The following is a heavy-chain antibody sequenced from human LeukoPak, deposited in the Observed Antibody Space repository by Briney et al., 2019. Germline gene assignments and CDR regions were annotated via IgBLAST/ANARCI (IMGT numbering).Heavy chain of an antibody. V-gene: IGHV1-2*06. J-gene: IGHJ4*02. CDR1: GYSFTGCY. D-gene: IGHD3-22*01. CDR3: ARETLEDGYYYFDY. Sequence: ASVKVSCKASGYSFTGCYMHWVRQAPGQGLEWMGRINPNSGDTNYAQKFQGRVTMTRDTSISTAYMELSRLRPDDTAVYYCARETLEDGYYYFDYWGQGTLVTVSS. CDR2: INPNSGDT.